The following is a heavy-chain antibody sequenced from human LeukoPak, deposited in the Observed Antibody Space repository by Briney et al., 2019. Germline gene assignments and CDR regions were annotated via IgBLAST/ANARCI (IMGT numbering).Heavy chain of an antibody. CDR1: GGTFSSYA. CDR2: IIPIFGTA. J-gene: IGHJ4*02. D-gene: IGHD4-17*01. CDR3: ATTTVTTFYYFDY. V-gene: IGHV1-69*05. Sequence: AASVKVSCKASGGTFSSYAISWVRQAPGQGLEWMGRIIPIFGTANYAQEFQGRVTITTDESTSTAYMELSSLRPEDTAVYYCATTTVTTFYYFDYWGQGTLVTVSS.